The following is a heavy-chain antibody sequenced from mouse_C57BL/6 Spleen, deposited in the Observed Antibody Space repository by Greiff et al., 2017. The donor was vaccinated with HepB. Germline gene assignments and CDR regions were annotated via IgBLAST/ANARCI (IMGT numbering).Heavy chain of an antibody. V-gene: IGHV1-5*01. CDR3: SRNYYGSYCFDF. J-gene: IGHJ2*01. Sequence: EVQLQQSGTVLARPGASVKMSCKTSGYTFTSYLMQWVKQRPGQGLEWIGAIYPGNSDTSYNQKFKGKAKLTAVTSASTAYMELSSLTTEDSAVYYCSRNYYGSYCFDFRGQGTTLTVSS. D-gene: IGHD1-2*01. CDR1: GYTFTSYL. CDR2: IYPGNSDT.